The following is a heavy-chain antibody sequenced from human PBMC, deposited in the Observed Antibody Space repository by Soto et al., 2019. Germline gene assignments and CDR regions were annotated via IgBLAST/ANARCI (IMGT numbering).Heavy chain of an antibody. J-gene: IGHJ6*02. D-gene: IGHD6-13*01. CDR1: GGSISSGDYY. CDR2: IDHSGSS. CDR3: ARALQQLVNYGMDV. V-gene: IGHV4-39*07. Sequence: TSETLSLTCTVSGGSISSGDYYWSWIRQPPGKGLEWIGEIDHSGSSNYNPSLKSRVTISVDTSKNQFSLNLGSVTAADTAVYYCARALQQLVNYGMDVWGRGTPVTVS.